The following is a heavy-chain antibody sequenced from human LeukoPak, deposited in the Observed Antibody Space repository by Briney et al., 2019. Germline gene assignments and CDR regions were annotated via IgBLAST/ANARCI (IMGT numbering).Heavy chain of an antibody. J-gene: IGHJ4*02. Sequence: PGRSLRLSCAASGFTFSSYAMHWVRQAPGKGLEWVAVISYDGSNKYYADSVKGRFTISRDNSKNTLYLQMNSLRAEDTAVYYCARGAYCGGDCYGYFDYWGQGTLVTVSS. CDR3: ARGAYCGGDCYGYFDY. V-gene: IGHV3-30*04. D-gene: IGHD2-21*02. CDR1: GFTFSSYA. CDR2: ISYDGSNK.